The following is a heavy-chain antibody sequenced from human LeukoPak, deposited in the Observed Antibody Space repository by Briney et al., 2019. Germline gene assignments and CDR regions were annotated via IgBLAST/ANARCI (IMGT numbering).Heavy chain of an antibody. V-gene: IGHV3-48*01. CDR3: ARVSVGEYQLLWLDY. CDR1: GYTFSIFW. D-gene: IGHD2-2*01. Sequence: GRTLRLSCAASGYTFSIFWMNWARQAPGKGLEWGSHISSSSSTIYYADSVTGRFTIPRHNAKNSLYLQLNSLRSQHTAVYYCARVSVGEYQLLWLDYWGQGTLFTVSS. CDR2: ISSSSSTI. J-gene: IGHJ4*02.